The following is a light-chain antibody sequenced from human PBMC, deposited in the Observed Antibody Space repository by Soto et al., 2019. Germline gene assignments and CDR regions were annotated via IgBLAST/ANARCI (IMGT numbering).Light chain of an antibody. CDR2: GNR. Sequence: QSVLTQPPSVSGAPGQRVTISCTGSSSNIGAGYDVHWYQQLPGTAPKPLIYGNRNRPSGVPDRLSGSKSGPSASLAITGLQAEDEADYYCQSYDSSLSGSGGVFGGGTKVTVL. CDR1: SSNIGAGYD. V-gene: IGLV1-40*01. CDR3: QSYDSSLSGSGGV. J-gene: IGLJ2*01.